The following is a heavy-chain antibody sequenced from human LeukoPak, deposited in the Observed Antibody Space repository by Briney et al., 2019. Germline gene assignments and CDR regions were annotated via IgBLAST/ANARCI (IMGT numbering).Heavy chain of an antibody. Sequence: SVKVSCKASGGIFSSYAISWVRQAPGQGLEWMGGIIPIFGTANYAQKFQGRVTITADESASTAYMELSSLRSEDTAVYYCARDVTMTRQYYFDYWGQGTLVTVSS. CDR2: IIPIFGTA. J-gene: IGHJ4*02. V-gene: IGHV1-69*13. CDR1: GGIFSSYA. CDR3: ARDVTMTRQYYFDY. D-gene: IGHD3-22*01.